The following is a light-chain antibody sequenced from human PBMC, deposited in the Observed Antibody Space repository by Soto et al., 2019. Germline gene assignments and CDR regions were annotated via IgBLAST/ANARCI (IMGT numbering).Light chain of an antibody. J-gene: IGKJ4*01. V-gene: IGKV1-9*01. CDR1: QGVSRY. CDR3: QQLNTYPVT. Sequence: IPLTQSPSSLSASVGDSVTITCRASQGVSRYLSWYQQKPGRAPILLISAASTLQIGVTARFSGSGSGTDFTRSITSLQTEDFATYYCQQLNTYPVTFGGGTKVAMK. CDR2: AAS.